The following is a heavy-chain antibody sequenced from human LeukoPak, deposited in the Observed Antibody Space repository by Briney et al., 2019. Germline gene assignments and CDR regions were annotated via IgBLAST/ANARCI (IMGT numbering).Heavy chain of an antibody. V-gene: IGHV4-34*01. Sequence: PSETLSLTCAVYGGSFSGYYWSWIRQPPGKGLEWIGEINHSGSTNYNPSLKSRVTISVDTSKNQFSLKLSSVTAADTAVCYCARRGAYYYGSGRTPNFDYWGQGTLVTVSS. CDR3: ARRGAYYYGSGRTPNFDY. CDR2: INHSGST. CDR1: GGSFSGYY. J-gene: IGHJ4*02. D-gene: IGHD3-10*01.